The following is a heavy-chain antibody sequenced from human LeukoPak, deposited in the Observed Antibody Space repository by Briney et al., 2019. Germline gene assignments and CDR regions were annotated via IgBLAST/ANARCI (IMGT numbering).Heavy chain of an antibody. J-gene: IGHJ4*02. Sequence: PGGSLRLSCAASGFTFSSYAMSWVRQAPGKGLEWVSAISGSGGSTYYADSVKGRFTISRDNSKNTLYLQMNSLRAEDTAVYYCAKASLGRLLWFGELLSEADYYFDYWGQGTLVTVSS. CDR3: AKASLGRLLWFGELLSEADYYFDY. D-gene: IGHD3-10*01. V-gene: IGHV3-23*01. CDR2: ISGSGGST. CDR1: GFTFSSYA.